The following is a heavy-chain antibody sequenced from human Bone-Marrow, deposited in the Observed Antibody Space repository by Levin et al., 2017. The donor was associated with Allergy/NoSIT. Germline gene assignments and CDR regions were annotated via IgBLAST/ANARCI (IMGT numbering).Heavy chain of an antibody. D-gene: IGHD3-16*01. Sequence: GESLKISCAASGFSFSNFSMSWVRQTPGKGLEWVAAISGSDGRTYYIDSVKGRFTISKDKSSNTLYLQMNSLRVEDSALYHCVKGLHLGGHWGQGALVTVTS. V-gene: IGHV3-23*01. CDR3: VKGLHLGGH. J-gene: IGHJ4*02. CDR2: ISGSDGRT. CDR1: GFSFSNFS.